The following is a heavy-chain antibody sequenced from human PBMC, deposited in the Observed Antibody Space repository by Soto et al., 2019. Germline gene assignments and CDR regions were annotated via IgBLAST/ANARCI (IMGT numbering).Heavy chain of an antibody. V-gene: IGHV4-59*01. D-gene: IGHD3-22*01. Sequence: SETLSLTCTVSGGSISSYYWSWIRQPPGKGLEWIGYIYYSGSTNYNPSLKSRVTISVDTSKNQFSLRLSSVTAADTAVYYCARGVSSGYNWFDPWGQGTLVTVSS. J-gene: IGHJ5*02. CDR2: IYYSGST. CDR1: GGSISSYY. CDR3: ARGVSSGYNWFDP.